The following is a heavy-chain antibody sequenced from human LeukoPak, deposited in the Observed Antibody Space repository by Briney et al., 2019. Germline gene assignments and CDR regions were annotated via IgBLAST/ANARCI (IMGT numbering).Heavy chain of an antibody. J-gene: IGHJ4*02. CDR3: ARVKHSGSYLDY. V-gene: IGHV4-30-2*01. CDR2: IYHSGST. Sequence: SQTLSLTCTVSGGSISSGGYYWSWIRQPPGKGLEWIGYIYHSGSTYYNPSLKSRVTISVDRSKNQFSLKLSSVTAADTAVYYCARVKHSGSYLDYWGQGTLVTVSS. CDR1: GGSISSGGYY. D-gene: IGHD1-26*01.